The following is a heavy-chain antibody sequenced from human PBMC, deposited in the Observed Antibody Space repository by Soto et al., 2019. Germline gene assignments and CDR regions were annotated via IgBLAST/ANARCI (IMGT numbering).Heavy chain of an antibody. Sequence: EVQLLDSGGDLVQRGGSLRLSCAAYGFTFSNYAMSWVRQAPGQGLEWVSSISGGGGTTYYADSVKGRFTISRDNSENMLYLQLNSLRADDTAVFYCVKDKYDSGSSMGNWFDPWGQGTLVTVSS. J-gene: IGHJ5*02. CDR2: ISGGGGTT. V-gene: IGHV3-23*01. CDR3: VKDKYDSGSSMGNWFDP. CDR1: GFTFSNYA. D-gene: IGHD3-10*01.